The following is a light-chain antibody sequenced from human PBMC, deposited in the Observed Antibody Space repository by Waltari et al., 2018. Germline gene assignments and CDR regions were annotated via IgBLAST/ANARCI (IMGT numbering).Light chain of an antibody. CDR3: YSSDSAGLRV. Sequence: SYELTQPPSVSVSPGQTARITCSGHELPRKYAYWFQQKSGQAPRLVMYEDTKRPSGIPEGVSGSSSGTVATLTITGAQVEDEADYYCYSSDSAGLRVFGSGTTVVVL. CDR1: ELPRKY. J-gene: IGLJ1*01. CDR2: EDT. V-gene: IGLV3-10*01.